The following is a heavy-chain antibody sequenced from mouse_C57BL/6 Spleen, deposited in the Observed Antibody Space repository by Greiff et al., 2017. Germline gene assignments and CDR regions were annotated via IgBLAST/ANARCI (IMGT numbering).Heavy chain of an antibody. CDR2: INPNNGGT. V-gene: IGHV1-18*01. J-gene: IGHJ2*01. CDR3: AREKLGRGDFDD. CDR1: GYTFTDYN. Sequence: VQLKESGPELVKPGASVKIPCKASGYTFTDYNMDWVKQSHGKSLEWIGDINPNNGGTIYNQKFKGKATLTVDKSSSTAYMELRSLTSEDTAVYYCAREKLGRGDFDDWGQGTTLTVSS. D-gene: IGHD4-1*01.